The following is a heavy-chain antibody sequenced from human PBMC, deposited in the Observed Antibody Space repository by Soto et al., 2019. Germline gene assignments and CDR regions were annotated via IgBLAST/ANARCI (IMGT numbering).Heavy chain of an antibody. D-gene: IGHD2-21*02. CDR3: AREKVCGGDCYSAGMDV. CDR2: IYSGGST. Sequence: GGSLRLSCAASGFTVSSNYMSWVRQAPGKGLEWVSVIYSGGSTYYADSVKGRFTISRDNSKNTLYLQMSSLRSEDTAVYYCAREKVCGGDCYSAGMDVWGQGTTVTVSS. V-gene: IGHV3-53*05. CDR1: GFTVSSNY. J-gene: IGHJ6*02.